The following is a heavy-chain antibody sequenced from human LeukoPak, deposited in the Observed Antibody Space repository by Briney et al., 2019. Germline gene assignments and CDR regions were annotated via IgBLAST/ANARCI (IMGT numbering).Heavy chain of an antibody. CDR1: GGSISSYH. CDR3: ARDSGSGYYYGSGSYNWFDP. CDR2: IYYSGST. Sequence: SETLSLTCTVSGGSISSYHWSWIRQPPGKGLEWIGYIYYSGSTNYNPSLKSRVTISVDTSKNQFSLKLSSVTAADTAVYYCARDSGSGYYYGSGSYNWFDPWGQGTLVTVSS. V-gene: IGHV4-59*01. J-gene: IGHJ5*02. D-gene: IGHD3-10*01.